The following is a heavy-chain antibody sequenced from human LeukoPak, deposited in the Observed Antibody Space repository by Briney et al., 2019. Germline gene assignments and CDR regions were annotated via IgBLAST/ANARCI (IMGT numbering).Heavy chain of an antibody. CDR1: GFTFSSYA. Sequence: GGSLRLSCAASGFTFSSYAMSWVRQAPGEGLEWVSAISGSGGSTYYADSVKGRFTISRDNSKNTLYLQTNSLRAEDTAVYYCAGTDGSGSKNYFDYWGQGTLVTVSS. J-gene: IGHJ4*02. CDR3: AGTDGSGSKNYFDY. CDR2: ISGSGGST. V-gene: IGHV3-23*01. D-gene: IGHD3-10*01.